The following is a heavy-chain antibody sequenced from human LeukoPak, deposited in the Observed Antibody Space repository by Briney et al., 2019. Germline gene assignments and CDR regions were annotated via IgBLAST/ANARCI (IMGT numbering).Heavy chain of an antibody. V-gene: IGHV4-59*12. J-gene: IGHJ6*02. D-gene: IGHD3-10*01. Sequence: SETLSLTCTVSGGSISSYYWSWIRQPPGKGLEWIGYIYYSGSTNYNPSLKSRVTISVDTSKNQFSLKLSSVTAADTAVYYCAREYGSGSPSYGMDVWGQGTLVTVSS. CDR1: GGSISSYY. CDR2: IYYSGST. CDR3: AREYGSGSPSYGMDV.